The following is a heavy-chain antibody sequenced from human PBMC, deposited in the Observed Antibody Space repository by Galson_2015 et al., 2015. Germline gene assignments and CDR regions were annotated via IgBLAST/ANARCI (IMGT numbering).Heavy chain of an antibody. CDR1: GGSISSTNYY. D-gene: IGHD1-26*01. Sequence: ETLSLTCTVSGGSISSTNYYWGWIRQPPGKGLEWIGSIYYSGTTYYNPSLKSRVTISVDTSKNQFSLKLSSVTAADTAVYYCARGLSGSYSAPWGQGTLVTVSS. V-gene: IGHV4-39*07. CDR2: IYYSGTT. J-gene: IGHJ5*02. CDR3: ARGLSGSYSAP.